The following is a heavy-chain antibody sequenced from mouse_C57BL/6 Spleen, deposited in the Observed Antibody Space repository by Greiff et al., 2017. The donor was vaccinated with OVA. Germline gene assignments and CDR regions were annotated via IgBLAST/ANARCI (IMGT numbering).Heavy chain of an antibody. CDR1: GYTFTSYW. D-gene: IGHD3-2*02. J-gene: IGHJ2*01. CDR3: ARRIDSSGYFDY. V-gene: IGHV1-50*01. CDR2: IDPSDSYT. Sequence: QVQLQQPGAELVKPGASVKLSCKASGYTFTSYWMQWVKQRPGQGLAWIGEIDPSDSYTNYNQKFKGKATLTVDTSSSTAYMQLSSLTSEDSAVYYCARRIDSSGYFDYWGQGTTLTVSS.